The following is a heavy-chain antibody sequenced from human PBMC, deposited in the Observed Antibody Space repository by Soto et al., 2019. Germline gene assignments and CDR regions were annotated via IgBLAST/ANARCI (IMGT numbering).Heavy chain of an antibody. Sequence: QAQLVQSGAEVKEPGASVKVSCKASGYSFTTSGITWVRQAPGQGLEWMGWISTYNGNTNYAQNLQDRVTLTTDISTSTAYMELRSLRSDDTAVYYCARRLYGDYDYWGQGTLFTVSS. J-gene: IGHJ4*02. CDR1: GYSFTTSG. CDR2: ISTYNGNT. CDR3: ARRLYGDYDY. V-gene: IGHV1-18*01. D-gene: IGHD4-17*01.